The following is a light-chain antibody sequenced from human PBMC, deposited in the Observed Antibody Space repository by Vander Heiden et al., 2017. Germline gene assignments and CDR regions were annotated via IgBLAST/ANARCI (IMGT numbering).Light chain of an antibody. J-gene: IGKJ2*01. CDR2: KAS. CDR3: QHYNTYSYT. Sequence: DIQMTQSPSTLSASVGDRVTITCRASQSVSSWLAWYQQKPGEAPRLLIYKASNLGSGVPSRCSGSGSGTEFTLTISSLQPDDSATYSCQHYNTYSYTFGQGTKLEIK. CDR1: QSVSSW. V-gene: IGKV1-5*03.